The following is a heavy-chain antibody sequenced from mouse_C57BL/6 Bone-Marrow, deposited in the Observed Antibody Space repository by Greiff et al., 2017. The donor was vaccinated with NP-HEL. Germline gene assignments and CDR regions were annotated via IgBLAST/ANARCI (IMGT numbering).Heavy chain of an antibody. Sequence: EVHLVESGGGLVQPGGSLKLSCAASGFTFSDYYMYWVRQTPEKRLEWVAYISNGGGSTYYPDTVKGPFTISRDNAKNTLYLQMSRLKSEDTAMYYCARQGPHYYGSSYGAMDYWGQGTSVTVSS. V-gene: IGHV5-12*01. CDR3: ARQGPHYYGSSYGAMDY. CDR1: GFTFSDYY. D-gene: IGHD1-1*01. CDR2: ISNGGGST. J-gene: IGHJ4*01.